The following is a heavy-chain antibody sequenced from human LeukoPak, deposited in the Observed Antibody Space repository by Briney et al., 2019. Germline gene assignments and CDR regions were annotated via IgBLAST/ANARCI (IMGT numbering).Heavy chain of an antibody. CDR2: IYYSGST. CDR3: ARDLYYYDGSGSLRPFSAFDI. J-gene: IGHJ3*02. D-gene: IGHD3-22*01. V-gene: IGHV4-59*12. Sequence: SETLSLTCTVSGGSIGSYYWSWIRQPPGKGLEWIGYIYYSGSTNYNPSLKSRVTISVDTSKNQFSLKLSSVTAADTAVYYCARDLYYYDGSGSLRPFSAFDIWGQGTMVTVSS. CDR1: GGSIGSYY.